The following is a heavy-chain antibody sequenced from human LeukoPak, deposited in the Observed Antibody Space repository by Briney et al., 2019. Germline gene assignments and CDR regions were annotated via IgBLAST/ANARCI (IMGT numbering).Heavy chain of an antibody. V-gene: IGHV4-31*03. D-gene: IGHD3-10*01. CDR2: IYYSGST. CDR3: ARVVYGSGSYYAPSYSYCYGMDV. CDR1: GGSISSGGYY. J-gene: IGHJ6*02. Sequence: PSQTLSLTCTVSGGSISSGGYYWSWIRQHPGKGLEWIGYIYYSGSTYYNPSLKSRVTISVDTSKNQFSLKLSSVTAADTAVYYCARVVYGSGSYYAPSYSYCYGMDVWGQGTTVTVSS.